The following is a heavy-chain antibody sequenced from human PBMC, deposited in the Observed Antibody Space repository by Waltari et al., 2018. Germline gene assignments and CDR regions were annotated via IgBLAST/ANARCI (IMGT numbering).Heavy chain of an antibody. D-gene: IGHD3-10*01. J-gene: IGHJ6*02. Sequence: QVQLQESGTGLMKPSETLSITCDVSGYSISSGYSWGWIRQPPGKGLEWIGTIYHSGSTYYNPSLKSRVTISVDTSKNQFSLKLSSVTAADTAVYYCARVPMVRGVLAFMDVWGQGTTVTVSS. V-gene: IGHV4-38-2*01. CDR3: ARVPMVRGVLAFMDV. CDR1: GYSISSGYS. CDR2: IYHSGST.